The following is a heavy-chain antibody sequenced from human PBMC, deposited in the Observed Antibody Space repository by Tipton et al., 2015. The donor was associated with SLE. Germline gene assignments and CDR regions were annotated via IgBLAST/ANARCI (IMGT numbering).Heavy chain of an antibody. V-gene: IGHV1-69*02. J-gene: IGHJ3*02. CDR2: IIPILGIA. Sequence: QVQLVQSGAEVKKPGSSVKVSCKASGGTFSSYTISWVRQAPGQGLEWMGRIIPILGIANYAQKFQGRVTITADESTNTAYMQLSSLRSEDTAVYYCARGRRVAAGGVFAIWGQGTMVTVSS. CDR3: ARGRRVAAGGVFAI. D-gene: IGHD6-13*01. CDR1: GGTFSSYT.